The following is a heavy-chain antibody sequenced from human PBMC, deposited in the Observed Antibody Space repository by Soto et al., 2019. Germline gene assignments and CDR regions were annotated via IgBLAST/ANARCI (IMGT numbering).Heavy chain of an antibody. CDR3: ARQGYSGHDPIDY. Sequence: SENLSLTCTVSGDSIISSSYYWGWIRQPPGKGLEWIGSIDYSGSTYYNPSLKSRVTKSVDTSKNQLSLKLSSVTAADTAVYYCARQGYSGHDPIDYWGQGALVT. J-gene: IGHJ4*02. V-gene: IGHV4-39*01. D-gene: IGHD5-12*01. CDR1: GDSIISSSYY. CDR2: IDYSGST.